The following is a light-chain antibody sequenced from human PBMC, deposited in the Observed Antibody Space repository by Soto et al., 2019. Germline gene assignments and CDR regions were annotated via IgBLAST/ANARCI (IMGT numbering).Light chain of an antibody. CDR3: LQRSEWPIT. V-gene: IGKV3D-20*02. CDR2: GAS. J-gene: IGKJ5*01. CDR1: QSVRSNH. Sequence: EIVLTQSPGTLSLSPGERATLSCRASQSVRSNHLAWYQQKPGQAPRLLIYGASSRATGIPDRFSGSGSGTDFTLTISRLEPEDFAVYYCLQRSEWPITFGQGTRLEIK.